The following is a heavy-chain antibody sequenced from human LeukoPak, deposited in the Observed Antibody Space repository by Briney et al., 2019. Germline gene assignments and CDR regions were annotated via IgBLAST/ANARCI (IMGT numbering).Heavy chain of an antibody. CDR3: ARGRWTATETTYYLDY. J-gene: IGHJ4*02. D-gene: IGHD4-17*01. Sequence: EASVKVSCKASGYSFSDYAIQWVRQAPGQRLEWMGWINAGNGKTKYSQNFQGRGTITRDRSASTAYMELSSLRSEDTSIYYCARGRWTATETTYYLDYWGQETLVTVSS. V-gene: IGHV1-3*01. CDR2: INAGNGKT. CDR1: GYSFSDYA.